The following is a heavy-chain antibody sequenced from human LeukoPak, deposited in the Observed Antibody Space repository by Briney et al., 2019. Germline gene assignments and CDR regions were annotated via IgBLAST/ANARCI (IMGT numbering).Heavy chain of an antibody. J-gene: IGHJ4*02. CDR2: MSYDGSDK. CDR3: AKDEPGSYSPSDY. V-gene: IGHV3-30*18. Sequence: GRALRLSCASSGFTFNNYAMHWVRQAPGKGRNWVACMSYDGSDKYYTDSVKGRFAISRDNSKNTLYLQMNSLRPEDTAVYYCAKDEPGSYSPSDYWGQGTLVTVSS. D-gene: IGHD3-10*01. CDR1: GFTFNNYA.